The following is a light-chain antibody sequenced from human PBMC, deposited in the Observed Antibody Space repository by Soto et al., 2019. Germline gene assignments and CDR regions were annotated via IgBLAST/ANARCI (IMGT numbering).Light chain of an antibody. CDR3: QQRSNWPRT. CDR1: QSVSSY. V-gene: IGKV3-11*01. CDR2: DTF. Sequence: EIVLTQSPATLSLSPGERATPSCRASQSVSSYLAWYQQKPGQAPRLLIYDTFNRATGIPARFSGSGSGTDFTLTISSLEPEDFAVYYCQQRSNWPRTFGQGTKLEIK. J-gene: IGKJ2*01.